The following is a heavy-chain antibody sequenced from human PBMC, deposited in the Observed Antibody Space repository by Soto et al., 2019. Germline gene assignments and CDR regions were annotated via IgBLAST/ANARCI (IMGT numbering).Heavy chain of an antibody. V-gene: IGHV4-59*01. J-gene: IGHJ6*02. CDR3: ARDNGDYGGGYYYYGMDV. D-gene: IGHD4-17*01. CDR2: IYYSGST. Sequence: KPSETLSLTCTVSGGSISSYYWSWIRQPPGKGLEWIGYIYYSGSTNYNPSLKSRVTISVDTSKNQFSLKLSSVTAADTAVYYCARDNGDYGGGYYYYGMDVWGQGTTVTVSS. CDR1: GGSISSYY.